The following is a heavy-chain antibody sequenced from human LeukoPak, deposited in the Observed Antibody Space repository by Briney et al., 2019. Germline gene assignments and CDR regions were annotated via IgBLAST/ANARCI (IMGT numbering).Heavy chain of an antibody. D-gene: IGHD6-6*01. CDR3: ARGGAARTFDY. CDR1: VGTFSSYA. V-gene: IGHV1-69*13. Sequence: SVTVSFKSSVGTFSSYAISWVRQAPGQGGEWMGGIIPIFGTATYAQKFQGSVTITADDSTSTAYMELSSLRSEDTAVYYCARGGAARTFDYWGQGTPVTVSS. J-gene: IGHJ4*02. CDR2: IIPIFGTA.